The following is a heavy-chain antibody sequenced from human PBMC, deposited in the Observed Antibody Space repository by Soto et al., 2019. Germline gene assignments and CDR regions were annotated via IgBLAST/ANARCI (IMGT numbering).Heavy chain of an antibody. V-gene: IGHV1-69*04. D-gene: IGHD1-26*01. Sequence: GASVKVSCKASGGTFSSYTISWVRQAPGQGLEWMGRIIPILGIANYAQKFQGRVTITADKSTSTAYMELSSLRSEDTAVYYCARDSGIVGDTTPFDYWGQGTLVTVSS. J-gene: IGHJ4*02. CDR1: GGTFSSYT. CDR3: ARDSGIVGDTTPFDY. CDR2: IIPILGIA.